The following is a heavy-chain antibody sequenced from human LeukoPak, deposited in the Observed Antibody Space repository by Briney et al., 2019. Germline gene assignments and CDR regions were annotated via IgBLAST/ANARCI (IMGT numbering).Heavy chain of an antibody. CDR2: ISSSGSTI. D-gene: IGHD4-17*01. CDR1: GFTFSDYY. J-gene: IGHJ6*02. CDR3: TTTVTTYYYYGMDV. V-gene: IGHV3-11*01. Sequence: PGGSLRLSCAASGFTFSDYYMSWIRQAPGKGLEWVSYISSSGSTIYYADSVKGRFTISRDNAKNSLYLQMNSLRAEDTAVYYCTTTVTTYYYYGMDVWGQGTTVTVSS.